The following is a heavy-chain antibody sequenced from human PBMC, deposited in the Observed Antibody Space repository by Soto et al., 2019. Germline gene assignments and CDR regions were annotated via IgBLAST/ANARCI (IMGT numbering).Heavy chain of an antibody. CDR3: VGDIAAAGAYYYYYMDV. J-gene: IGHJ6*03. CDR2: IWYDGSNK. Sequence: GGSLRLSCAASGFTFSSYGMHWVRQAPGKGLEWVAVIWYDGSNKYYADSVKGRFTISRDNSKNTLYLQMNSLRAEDTAVYYCVGDIAAAGAYYYYYMDVWGKGTTVTVSS. CDR1: GFTFSSYG. D-gene: IGHD6-13*01. V-gene: IGHV3-33*01.